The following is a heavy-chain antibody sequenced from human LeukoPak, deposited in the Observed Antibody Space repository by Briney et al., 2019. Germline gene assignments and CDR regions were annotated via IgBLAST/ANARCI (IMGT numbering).Heavy chain of an antibody. CDR3: ARQGAVAAHTDY. V-gene: IGHV4-61*08. D-gene: IGHD6-19*01. Sequence: SETLSLTCTVSGGSISSGGYYWSWIRQPPGKGLEWIGYIYHSGSTNYNPSLKSRVTISVDTSKNQFSLKLSSVTAADTAVYYCARQGAVAAHTDYWGQGTLVTVSS. J-gene: IGHJ4*02. CDR1: GGSISSGGYY. CDR2: IYHSGST.